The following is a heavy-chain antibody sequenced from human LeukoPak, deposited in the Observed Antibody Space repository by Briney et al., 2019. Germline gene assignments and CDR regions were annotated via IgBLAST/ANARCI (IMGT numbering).Heavy chain of an antibody. J-gene: IGHJ3*02. CDR3: ARDCSSTSCYVDAFDI. Sequence: GRSLRLSCAASGFTFSSYAMHWVRQAPGEGLEWVAVISYDGSNKYYADSVKGRFTISRDSSKNTLYLQMNSLRAEDTAVYYCARDCSSTSCYVDAFDIWGQGTMVTVSS. CDR1: GFTFSSYA. D-gene: IGHD2-2*01. V-gene: IGHV3-30-3*01. CDR2: ISYDGSNK.